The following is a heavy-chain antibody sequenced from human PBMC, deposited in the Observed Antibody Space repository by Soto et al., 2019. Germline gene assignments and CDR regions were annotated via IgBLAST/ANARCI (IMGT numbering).Heavy chain of an antibody. CDR1: GYTFTSYD. Sequence: QVQLVQSGAEVKKPGASVKVSCKASGYTFTSYDINWVRQATGQGLEWMGWMNPNSGNTGYAQKLQGRVTMPRNTPISTGYMELSSLRSEDTAVYYCARASTGTTSMDVWGQGPTVTVSS. CDR3: ARASTGTTSMDV. J-gene: IGHJ6*02. D-gene: IGHD1-1*01. CDR2: MNPNSGNT. V-gene: IGHV1-8*01.